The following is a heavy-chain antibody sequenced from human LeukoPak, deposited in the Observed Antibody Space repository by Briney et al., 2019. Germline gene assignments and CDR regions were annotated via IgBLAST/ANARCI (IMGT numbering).Heavy chain of an antibody. CDR1: GYSISSGYY. CDR2: IYRSGST. Sequence: SETLSLTCAVSGYSISSGYYWGWIRQPPGKGLEWIGSIYRSGSTYYNPSLKSRVTISVDTSKNQFSLKLSSVTAAGTAVYYCARHLKKDAAFDIWGQGTMVTVSS. D-gene: IGHD5-24*01. V-gene: IGHV4-38-2*01. CDR3: ARHLKKDAAFDI. J-gene: IGHJ3*02.